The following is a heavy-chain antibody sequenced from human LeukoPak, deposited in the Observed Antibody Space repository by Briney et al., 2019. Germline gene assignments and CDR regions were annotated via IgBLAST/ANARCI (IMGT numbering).Heavy chain of an antibody. CDR2: ISAYNGNT. V-gene: IGHV1-18*01. J-gene: IGHJ5*02. Sequence: ASVKVSCKASGYTFTSYAMNWVRQAPGQGLEWMGWISAYNGNTNYAQKLQGRVTMTTDTSTSTAYMELRSLRSDDTAVYYCARIAVPASANWFDPWGQGTLVTVSS. CDR3: ARIAVPASANWFDP. D-gene: IGHD2-2*01. CDR1: GYTFTSYA.